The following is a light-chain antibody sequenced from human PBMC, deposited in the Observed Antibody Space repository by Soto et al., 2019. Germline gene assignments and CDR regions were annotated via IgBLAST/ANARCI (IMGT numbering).Light chain of an antibody. V-gene: IGKV1-39*01. Sequence: DIQMTQSPSSLSASVGDRVTITCRASQSISRFLNWYRQRPGQAPTLLISATSNLQRGVPSRFSGSGSWTNFTLIINNLQPEDFANYYCQESYSSPYTFGQGTKVEIK. CDR2: ATS. J-gene: IGKJ2*01. CDR3: QESYSSPYT. CDR1: QSISRF.